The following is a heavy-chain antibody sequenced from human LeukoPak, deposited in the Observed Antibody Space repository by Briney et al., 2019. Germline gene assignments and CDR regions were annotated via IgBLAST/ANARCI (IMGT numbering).Heavy chain of an antibody. Sequence: PSETLSLTCTVSGGSVSSGSYYWSWIRQPPGKGLEWIGHIYYSGSTNYNPSLKSRVTISVDTSKNQFSLKLSSVTAADMAVYYCARDNWNYGSSMDVWGQGTTVTVSS. CDR3: ARDNWNYGSSMDV. D-gene: IGHD1-7*01. CDR2: IYYSGST. CDR1: GGSVSSGSYY. J-gene: IGHJ6*02. V-gene: IGHV4-61*01.